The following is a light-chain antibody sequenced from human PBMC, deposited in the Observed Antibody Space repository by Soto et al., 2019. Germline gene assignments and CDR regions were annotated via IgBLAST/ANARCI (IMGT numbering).Light chain of an antibody. CDR2: DTS. Sequence: QAVVTQEPSLTVSPRGTVTLTCGSTTGAVTTGHYPYWFQQKPGQAPRTLIYDTSNKHSWTPARFSGSLLGGKAALTLSGAQPEDEAEYYCLLSYGGASVVFGGGTKLTVL. V-gene: IGLV7-46*01. J-gene: IGLJ2*01. CDR3: LLSYGGASVV. CDR1: TGAVTTGHY.